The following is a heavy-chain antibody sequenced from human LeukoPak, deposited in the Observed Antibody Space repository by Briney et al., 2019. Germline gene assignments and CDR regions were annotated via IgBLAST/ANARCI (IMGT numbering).Heavy chain of an antibody. CDR3: ARGPYSSGWYGLDY. J-gene: IGHJ4*02. D-gene: IGHD6-19*01. V-gene: IGHV1-46*01. CDR1: GYTFTYYY. Sequence: ASVKVSCKASGYTFTYYYIYWVRQAPGQGPEWMGLINPSGGSTRYAQNFQGRVTMTRDTSTSTVSMELSSLRSEDTAMYYCARGPYSSGWYGLDYWGQGTLVTVSS. CDR2: INPSGGST.